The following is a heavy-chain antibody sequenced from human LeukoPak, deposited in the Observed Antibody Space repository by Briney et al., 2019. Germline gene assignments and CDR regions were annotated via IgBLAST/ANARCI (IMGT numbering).Heavy chain of an antibody. CDR3: ARVTTYDFWGGYSHFDY. CDR1: GYTFTSYY. D-gene: IGHD3-3*01. J-gene: IGHJ4*02. V-gene: IGHV1-46*01. Sequence: ASVKVSCKASGYTFTSYYMHWVRQAPGQGLKWMGIINPSGGSTSYAQKFQGRVTMTRDTSTSTVYMELSSLRSEDTAVYYCARVTTYDFWGGYSHFDYWGQGTLVTVSS. CDR2: INPSGGST.